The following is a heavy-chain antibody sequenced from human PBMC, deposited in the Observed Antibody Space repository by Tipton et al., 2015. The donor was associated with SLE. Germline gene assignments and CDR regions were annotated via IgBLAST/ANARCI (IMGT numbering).Heavy chain of an antibody. V-gene: IGHV4-30-4*08. J-gene: IGHJ3*02. CDR1: GGYINSGDYY. Sequence: TLSLTCPVSGGYINSGDYYWSWIRQPPGQGLEWIGYIYYGGIASYNPSLKSRVTISVDMSKNQFSLKLSSMTAADTAMYYCARPAGAGGAAFDIWGQGTMVTVSS. D-gene: IGHD1-26*01. CDR3: ARPAGAGGAAFDI. CDR2: IYYGGIA.